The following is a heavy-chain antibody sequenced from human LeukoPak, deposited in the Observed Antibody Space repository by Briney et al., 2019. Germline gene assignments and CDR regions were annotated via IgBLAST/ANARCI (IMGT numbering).Heavy chain of an antibody. Sequence: GGSLRLSCAASGFTFSSYSMNWVRQPPGKGLEWVSSISPSTTYIYYADSLKGRFTISRDNAKNSLYLQMDSLRAEDTAVYYCARERYYGSGAPKFDFWGQGALVTVSS. D-gene: IGHD3-10*01. J-gene: IGHJ4*02. V-gene: IGHV3-21*01. CDR3: ARERYYGSGAPKFDF. CDR1: GFTFSSYS. CDR2: ISPSTTYI.